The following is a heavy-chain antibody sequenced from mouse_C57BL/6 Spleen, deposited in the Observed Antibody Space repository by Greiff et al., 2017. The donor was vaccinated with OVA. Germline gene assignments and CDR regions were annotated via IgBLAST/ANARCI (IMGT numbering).Heavy chain of an antibody. Sequence: VQLQQSGAELVKPGASVKLSCKASGYTFTSYWMHWVKQRPGQGLEWIGMIHPNSGSTNYNEKFKSKATLTVDKSSSTAYMQLSSLTSEDSAVYYCARNYGSRDWYFDVWGTGTTVTVSS. CDR2: IHPNSGST. J-gene: IGHJ1*03. CDR1: GYTFTSYW. D-gene: IGHD1-1*01. CDR3: ARNYGSRDWYFDV. V-gene: IGHV1-64*01.